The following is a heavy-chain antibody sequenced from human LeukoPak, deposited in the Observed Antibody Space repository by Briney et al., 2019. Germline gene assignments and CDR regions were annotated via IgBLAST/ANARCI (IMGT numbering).Heavy chain of an antibody. CDR2: TSGSGGNT. V-gene: IGHV3-23*01. J-gene: IGHJ1*01. CDR1: GFTLRSCD. D-gene: IGHD3-10*01. Sequence: GGSLRLSCAASGFTLRSCDMSWVRQAPGKGLEWVAATSGSGGNTYYADSVKGRFTVSRDNSKNTLYLQMNSLRAEDTAVYYCAKYFASGSYYKLPHWGQGTLVTVSS. CDR3: AKYFASGSYYKLPH.